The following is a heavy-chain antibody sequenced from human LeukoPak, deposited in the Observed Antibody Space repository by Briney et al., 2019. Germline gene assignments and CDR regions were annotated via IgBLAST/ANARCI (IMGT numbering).Heavy chain of an antibody. CDR1: GFTFSNYA. J-gene: IGHJ5*02. D-gene: IGHD3-3*01. CDR2: ISGSGGST. Sequence: GGSLRLSCAASGFTFSNYAMSWVRQAPGKGLEWVSSISGSGGSTYYADSVKGRFTFSRDNSKNTLYLQMNSLRAEDTAVYYCAKGAYDFWSGYKYNWFDPWGQGTLVTVSS. V-gene: IGHV3-23*01. CDR3: AKGAYDFWSGYKYNWFDP.